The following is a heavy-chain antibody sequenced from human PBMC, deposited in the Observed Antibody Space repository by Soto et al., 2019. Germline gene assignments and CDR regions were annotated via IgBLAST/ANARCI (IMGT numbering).Heavy chain of an antibody. V-gene: IGHV3-74*01. CDR1: GFTFSTYW. Sequence: EVQLVESGGGLFQPGGSLRLSCEASGFTFSTYWMHWVRQAPGQGLVWLSRINADGRTTNYADSVRGRFTISRDNAKNTLFLQVNSLRAEDTAVYYCATAGQFRFDKWGQGALVTVSS. CDR2: INADGRTT. D-gene: IGHD2-21*01. J-gene: IGHJ4*02. CDR3: ATAGQFRFDK.